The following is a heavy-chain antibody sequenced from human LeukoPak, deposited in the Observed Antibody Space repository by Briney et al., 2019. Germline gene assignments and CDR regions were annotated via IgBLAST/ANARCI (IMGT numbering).Heavy chain of an antibody. D-gene: IGHD6-19*01. CDR3: AKQRGQWLVIDY. CDR2: ISGSGGST. J-gene: IGHJ4*02. Sequence: VSAISGSGGSTYYADSVKGRFTISRDNSKNTLYLQMNSLRAEDTAVYYCAKQRGQWLVIDYWGQGTLVTVSS. V-gene: IGHV3-23*01.